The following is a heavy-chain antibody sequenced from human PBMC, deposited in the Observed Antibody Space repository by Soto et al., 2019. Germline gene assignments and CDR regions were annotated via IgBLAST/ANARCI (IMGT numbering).Heavy chain of an antibody. J-gene: IGHJ6*02. V-gene: IGHV4-31*03. CDR3: TRHDSNYDFWSGSPPRYGMDV. D-gene: IGHD3-3*01. CDR1: GGSISSGGYY. CDR2: IYYSGST. Sequence: PSETLSLTCTVSGGSISSGGYYWSWIRQHPGKGLEWIGYIYYSGSTYYNPSLKSRVTISVDTSKSQFSLKLSSVTAADTAVYYCTRHDSNYDFWSGSPPRYGMDVWGQGTTVTVSS.